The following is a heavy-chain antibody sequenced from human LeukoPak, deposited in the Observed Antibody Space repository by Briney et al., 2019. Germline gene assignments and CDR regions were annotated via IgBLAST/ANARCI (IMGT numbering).Heavy chain of an antibody. CDR1: GYTFTGYY. CDR3: ARAPMGYQLPHFDY. Sequence: ASVKVSCKASGYTFTGYYMHWVRQAPRQGLEWMGWINPNSGGTNYAQKFQGRVTMTRDTSITTAYMELSRLRSDDTAVYYCARAPMGYQLPHFDYWGQGTLVTVSS. J-gene: IGHJ4*02. V-gene: IGHV1-2*02. D-gene: IGHD2-2*01. CDR2: INPNSGGT.